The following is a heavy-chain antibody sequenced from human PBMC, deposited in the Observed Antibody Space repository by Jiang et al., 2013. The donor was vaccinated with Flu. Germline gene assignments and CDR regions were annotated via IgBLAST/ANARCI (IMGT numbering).Heavy chain of an antibody. CDR2: IDPSSGNT. D-gene: IGHD4-17*01. Sequence: QLLESGAEVKKPGASVKVSCKTSGYILTAYYMHWVRQAPGQGLQWMGIIDPSSGNTEYAQKFQGRVALTRDTSTSTVYMELSSLRPDDTAVYYCASFTTRMTGDYWGQGTLVTVSS. CDR1: GYILTAYY. V-gene: IGHV1-46*01. CDR3: ASFTTRMTGDY. J-gene: IGHJ4*02.